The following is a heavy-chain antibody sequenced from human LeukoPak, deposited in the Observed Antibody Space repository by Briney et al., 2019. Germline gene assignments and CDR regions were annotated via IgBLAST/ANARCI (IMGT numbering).Heavy chain of an antibody. CDR3: ARRYYDFWSGYYSGFDY. D-gene: IGHD3-3*01. J-gene: IGHJ4*02. CDR1: GGSFSGYY. Sequence: SETLSLTCAVYGGSFSGYYWSWIRQPPGKGLEWIGEINHSGSTNYNPSLKSRVTISVDTSKNQFSLKLSSVTAADTAVYYCARRYYDFWSGYYSGFDYWGQGTLVTVSS. CDR2: INHSGST. V-gene: IGHV4-34*01.